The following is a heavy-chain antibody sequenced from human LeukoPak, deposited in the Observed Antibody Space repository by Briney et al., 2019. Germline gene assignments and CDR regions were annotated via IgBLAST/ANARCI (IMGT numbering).Heavy chain of an antibody. CDR2: VGGSGETT. CDR3: ASKFGESYHYYYGMDV. CDR1: GFKSSISA. V-gene: IGHV3-23*01. D-gene: IGHD3-10*01. Sequence: GGSLRLSCAAFGFKSSISAMSWVRQAPGKGLEWVSVVGGSGETTNYADSVKGRLTISRDRSKTTLFLQMNSLRVEDTGVYYCASKFGESYHYYYGMDVWGQGTTVTVSS. J-gene: IGHJ6*02.